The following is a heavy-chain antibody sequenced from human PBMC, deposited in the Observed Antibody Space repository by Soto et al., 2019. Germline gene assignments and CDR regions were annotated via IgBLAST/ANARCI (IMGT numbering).Heavy chain of an antibody. CDR3: AHNPTGGYSSGWAVDY. J-gene: IGHJ4*02. Sequence: QITLKESGPTLVKPTQTLTLTCTFSGFSLSTSGVGVGWIRQPPGKALEWLALIYWDDDKRYSPSLKSRLTITXVTXKXQVVLTMTNMDPVDTAPYYCAHNPTGGYSSGWAVDYWGQGTLVTVSS. D-gene: IGHD6-19*01. CDR1: GFSLSTSGVG. CDR2: IYWDDDK. V-gene: IGHV2-5*02.